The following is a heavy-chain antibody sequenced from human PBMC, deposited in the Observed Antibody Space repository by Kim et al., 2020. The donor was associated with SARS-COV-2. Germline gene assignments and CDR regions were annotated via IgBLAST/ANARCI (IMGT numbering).Heavy chain of an antibody. D-gene: IGHD6-19*01. CDR1: GYTLTSYA. J-gene: IGHJ4*02. CDR3: ARFVGFGWYVEYYFDY. V-gene: IGHV7-4-1*02. Sequence: ASVKVYCKASGYTLTSYAMNWVRQAPGQGLEWMGWINTNTGNPTYAQGFTGRFVFSLDTSVSTAYLQISSLKAEDTAVYYCARFVGFGWYVEYYFDYWGQGTLVTVSS. CDR2: INTNTGNP.